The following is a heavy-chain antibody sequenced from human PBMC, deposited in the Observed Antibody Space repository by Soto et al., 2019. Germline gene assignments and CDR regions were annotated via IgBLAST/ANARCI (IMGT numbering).Heavy chain of an antibody. V-gene: IGHV3-23*01. D-gene: IGHD1-1*01. J-gene: IGHJ4*02. Sequence: GGSLRLSCAASGFTFSSYAMSWVRHAPGKGLEWVSIISGSGDTTYYADSVRGRFTISRDNSKNTLFLQMNSLRAEDTAVYYCTKRMGTGLRNFDYWGQGTPVTVSS. CDR2: ISGSGDTT. CDR3: TKRMGTGLRNFDY. CDR1: GFTFSSYA.